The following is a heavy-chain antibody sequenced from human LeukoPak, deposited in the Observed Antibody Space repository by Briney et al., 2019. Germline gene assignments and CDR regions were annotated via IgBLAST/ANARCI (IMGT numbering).Heavy chain of an antibody. CDR2: ISYDGSNK. Sequence: GRSLRLSCVASGFTFSSYGMRWVRQAPGKGLEWVAVISYDGSNKYYADSVKGRFTISRDNSKNTLYLQMNSLRAEDTAVYYCAKDYCSGGSCYFDYWGQGTLVTVSS. CDR1: GFTFSSYG. CDR3: AKDYCSGGSCYFDY. J-gene: IGHJ4*02. V-gene: IGHV3-30*18. D-gene: IGHD2-15*01.